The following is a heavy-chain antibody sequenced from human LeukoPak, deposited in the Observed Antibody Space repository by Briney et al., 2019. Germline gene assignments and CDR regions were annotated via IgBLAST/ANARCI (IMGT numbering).Heavy chain of an antibody. CDR3: ARGRSRNPGLAIMRDY. CDR1: GYTFTGYY. D-gene: IGHD3/OR15-3a*01. CDR2: INPNSGGT. Sequence: ASVKVSCKASGYTFTGYYMHWVRQAPGQGLEWMGWINPNSGGTNYAQKFQGRVTMTRDTSISTAYMELSRLRSDDTAVYYCARGRSRNPGLAIMRDYWGQGTLVTVSS. V-gene: IGHV1-2*02. J-gene: IGHJ4*02.